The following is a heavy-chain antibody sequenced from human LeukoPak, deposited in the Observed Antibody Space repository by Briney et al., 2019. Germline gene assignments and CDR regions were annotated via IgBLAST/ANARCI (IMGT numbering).Heavy chain of an antibody. CDR2: IIPIFGTA. V-gene: IGHV1-69*05. D-gene: IGHD3-22*01. CDR1: GGTFSSYA. J-gene: IGHJ4*02. CDR3: AREDYYDSSGYSLFDY. Sequence: SVKVSCKASGGTFSSYAISWVRQAPGQGLEWMGGIIPIFGTANYAQKFQGRVTITTDESTSTAYMELSSLRSEDTAVHYCAREDYYDSSGYSLFDYWGQGTLVTVSS.